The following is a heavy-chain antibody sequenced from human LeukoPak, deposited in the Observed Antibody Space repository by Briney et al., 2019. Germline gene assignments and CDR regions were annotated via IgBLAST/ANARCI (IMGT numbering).Heavy chain of an antibody. CDR1: GYTFTGYY. J-gene: IGHJ4*02. CDR2: INPNSGGT. V-gene: IGHV1-2*02. CDR3: ARVDVLLWFGELSPFDY. Sequence: GASVRVSCKASGYTFTGYYMHWVRQAPGQGLEWMGWINPNSGGTNYAQKFQGRVTMTRDTSISTAYMELSRLRADDTAVYYCARVDVLLWFGELSPFDYWGQGTLVTVSS. D-gene: IGHD3-10*01.